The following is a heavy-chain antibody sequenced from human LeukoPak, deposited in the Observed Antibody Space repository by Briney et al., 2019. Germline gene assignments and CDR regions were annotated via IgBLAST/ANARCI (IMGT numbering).Heavy chain of an antibody. Sequence: GGSLRLSCAASGFTFDDYAMHWVRQAPGKGLEWVSGISWNSGSIGYADSVKGRFTISRDNAKNSLYLQMNSLRAEDMALYYCAKDKGATIDYWDQGTLVTVSS. CDR2: ISWNSGSI. CDR3: AKDKGATIDY. CDR1: GFTFDDYA. D-gene: IGHD5-12*01. J-gene: IGHJ4*02. V-gene: IGHV3-9*03.